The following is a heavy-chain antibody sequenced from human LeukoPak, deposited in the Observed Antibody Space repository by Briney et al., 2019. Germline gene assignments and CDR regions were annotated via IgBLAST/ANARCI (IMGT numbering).Heavy chain of an antibody. CDR2: VYPADSDT. J-gene: IGHJ4*02. D-gene: IGHD2-8*01. Sequence: LGESLKISCQGSGYSFTSYWIGWVRQMPGKGLEWMGIVYPADSDTRYSPSFQGQVTISADKSISTAYLQWSSLKASDTAVYYCARPGYCTNGVCYTFDYWGQGTLVTVSS. CDR3: ARPGYCTNGVCYTFDY. V-gene: IGHV5-51*01. CDR1: GYSFTSYW.